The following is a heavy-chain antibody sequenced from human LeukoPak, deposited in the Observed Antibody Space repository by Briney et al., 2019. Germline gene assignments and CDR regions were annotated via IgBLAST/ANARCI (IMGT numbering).Heavy chain of an antibody. J-gene: IGHJ4*02. Sequence: GASVKVSCKASGYTVTSYGISWVRQAPGQGLERMGWISAYNGNTNYAQKLQGRVTMATDTSTSTAYMELRSLRSDDTAVYYCATDTTGLLDYWGQGTLATVSS. V-gene: IGHV1-18*04. CDR2: ISAYNGNT. CDR1: GYTVTSYG. CDR3: ATDTTGLLDY. D-gene: IGHD1-1*01.